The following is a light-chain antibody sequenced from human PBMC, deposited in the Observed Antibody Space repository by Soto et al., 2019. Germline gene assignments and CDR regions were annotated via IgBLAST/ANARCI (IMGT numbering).Light chain of an antibody. CDR1: SSDVGSYDL. CDR2: EVS. Sequence: QSALTQPASVTATPGQSITISCTGTSSDVGSYDLVSWYQQHPGKAPKLMIYEVSKRPSGLSNRFSGSKSGNTASLTISGLQAEDEADYYCCSYAGSSTPLIFGTGTKLTVL. V-gene: IGLV2-23*02. J-gene: IGLJ1*01. CDR3: CSYAGSSTPLI.